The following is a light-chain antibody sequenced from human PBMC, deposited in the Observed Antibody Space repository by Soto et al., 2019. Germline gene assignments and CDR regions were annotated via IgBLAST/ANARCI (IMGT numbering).Light chain of an antibody. Sequence: ETVLTQSPGTLSLSPGERATLSCRASHSVSSSYLAWYQQKPGQAPRLLIYGASSRATGIPDRFSGSGSGTDFTLSISRLEAEDFAVYYCQQYGSSPPITFGQGTRLEIK. J-gene: IGKJ5*01. V-gene: IGKV3-20*01. CDR2: GAS. CDR3: QQYGSSPPIT. CDR1: HSVSSSY.